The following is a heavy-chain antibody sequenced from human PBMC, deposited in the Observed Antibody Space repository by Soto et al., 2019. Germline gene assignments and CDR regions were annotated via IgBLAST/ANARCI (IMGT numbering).Heavy chain of an antibody. D-gene: IGHD3-10*01. V-gene: IGHV4-30-2*01. CDR1: GGSISSGGYS. Sequence: SETLSLTCAVSGGSISSGGYSWSWIRQPPGKGLEWIGYIYHSGSTYYNPSLKSRVTISVDRSKNQFSLKLSSVTAADTAVYYCARGSEYYGSGSYYGLDYWGQGTLVTVSS. J-gene: IGHJ4*02. CDR2: IYHSGST. CDR3: ARGSEYYGSGSYYGLDY.